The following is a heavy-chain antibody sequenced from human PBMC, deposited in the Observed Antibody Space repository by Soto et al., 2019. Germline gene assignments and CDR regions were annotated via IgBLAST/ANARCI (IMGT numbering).Heavy chain of an antibody. J-gene: IGHJ5*02. V-gene: IGHV2-70*04. D-gene: IGHD1-1*01. Sequence: SGPTLVNPTQTLTLTCTFSGFSLSTSGMRVSWIRQPPGKALQWLARIDWDDDKFYTTSLRTRLTISKDTSKNQVVLTMTNMDPVDTATYYCAKTGTDGSWFDPWGRGILVTVSS. CDR3: AKTGTDGSWFDP. CDR1: GFSLSTSGMR. CDR2: IDWDDDK.